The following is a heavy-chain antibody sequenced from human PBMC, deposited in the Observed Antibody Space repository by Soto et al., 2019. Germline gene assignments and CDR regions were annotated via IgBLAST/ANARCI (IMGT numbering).Heavy chain of an antibody. CDR1: GFTFSSYG. CDR2: ISYDGSNK. J-gene: IGHJ5*02. Sequence: PGGSLRLSCADSGFTFSSYGMHWVRQAPGKGLEWVAVISYDGSNKYYADSVKGRFTISRDNSKNTLYLQMNSLRAEDTAVYYCAKDEGDENGFDPWGQGTLVTVSS. D-gene: IGHD2-21*01. V-gene: IGHV3-30*18. CDR3: AKDEGDENGFDP.